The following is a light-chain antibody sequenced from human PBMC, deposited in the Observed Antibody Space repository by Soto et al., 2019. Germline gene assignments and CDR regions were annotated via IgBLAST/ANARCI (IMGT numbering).Light chain of an antibody. CDR3: QQTYSTPRT. CDR2: AAP. Sequence: DIQMTQSPSSLSASVGDRVTITCRASQSISSYLNWYQQKPGKAPNLLIYAAPSLQSGVSSRFSGSGSGTDFTLTISSLQPEDCGIYYCQQTYSTPRTFGQGTKVEIK. CDR1: QSISSY. V-gene: IGKV1-39*01. J-gene: IGKJ1*01.